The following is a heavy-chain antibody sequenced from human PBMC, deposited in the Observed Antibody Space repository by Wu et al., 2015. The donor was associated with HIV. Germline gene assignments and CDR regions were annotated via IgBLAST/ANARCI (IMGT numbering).Heavy chain of an antibody. D-gene: IGHD3-22*01. V-gene: IGHV1-18*01. CDR1: GYIFSDFG. Sequence: VQLVQSGGEVKKPGASLKVVCKSSGYIFSDFGIHWVRQTPTGGLEWMGWISAQNGNTKYAQKFQGRVSMTTETSSSTAYMELRNLRSDDTAVYFCARGHYFDASSSPMYWGPGTRVTVSS. CDR3: ARGHYFDASSSPMY. CDR2: ISAQNGNT. J-gene: IGHJ4*02.